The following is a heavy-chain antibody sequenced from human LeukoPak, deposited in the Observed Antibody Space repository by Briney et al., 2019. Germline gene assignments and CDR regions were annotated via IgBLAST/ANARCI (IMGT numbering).Heavy chain of an antibody. CDR2: IWYDGSNK. V-gene: IGHV3-33*01. J-gene: IGHJ4*02. Sequence: GGSLRLSCAASGFTFSSYGMHWVRQAPGKGLEWVAVIWYDGSNKYYADSVKGRFTISRDNSKNTLYLQMNSLRAEDTAVYYCARDLDSGYGAFDYWGQGTLVTVSP. CDR1: GFTFSSYG. CDR3: ARDLDSGYGAFDY. D-gene: IGHD5-12*01.